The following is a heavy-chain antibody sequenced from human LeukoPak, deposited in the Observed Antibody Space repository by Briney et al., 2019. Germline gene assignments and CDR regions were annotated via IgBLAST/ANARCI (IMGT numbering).Heavy chain of an antibody. CDR3: ARVYGDHDAFDI. CDR1: GGSVSSGSYY. Sequence: SETLSLTCTVSGGSVSSGSYYWSWIRQPPGKGLEWIGYIYYTGSTNYNPSLKSRVTISVDTSKNQFSLKLSSVTAADTAVFYGARVYGDHDAFDIWGQGTMVTVSS. J-gene: IGHJ3*02. V-gene: IGHV4-61*01. CDR2: IYYTGST. D-gene: IGHD4-17*01.